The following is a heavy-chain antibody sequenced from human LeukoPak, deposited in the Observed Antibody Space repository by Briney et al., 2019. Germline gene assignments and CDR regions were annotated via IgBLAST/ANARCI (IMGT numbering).Heavy chain of an antibody. CDR3: ARDGGPYSGSYIAY. Sequence: GGSLRLSCAASGFTFSSYWMHWVRQAPGKGLVRVSRINSDGSSTSYADSVKGRFTISRDNAKNTLYLQMNSLRAEDTAVYYCARDGGPYSGSYIAYWGQGTLVTVSS. J-gene: IGHJ4*02. D-gene: IGHD1-26*01. V-gene: IGHV3-74*01. CDR2: INSDGSST. CDR1: GFTFSSYW.